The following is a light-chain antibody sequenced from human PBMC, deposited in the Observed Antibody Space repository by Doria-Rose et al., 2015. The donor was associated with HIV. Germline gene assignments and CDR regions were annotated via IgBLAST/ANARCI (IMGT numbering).Light chain of an antibody. V-gene: IGKV4-1*01. CDR2: WAS. Sequence: DIVMTQSPDSLVVSLGERATINCKSSQSVLYSSNNKNYLAWYQQKPGQPPKLLIYWASTRESGVPDRFSGSGSGTDFSLTISSLQAEDVAVYYCQQYYSTPYTFGQGNRLEIK. CDR3: QQYYSTPYT. CDR1: QSVLYSSNNKNY. J-gene: IGKJ2*01.